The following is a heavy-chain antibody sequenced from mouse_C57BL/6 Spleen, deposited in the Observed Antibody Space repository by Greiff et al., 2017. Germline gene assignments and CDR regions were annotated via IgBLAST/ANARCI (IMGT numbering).Heavy chain of an antibody. D-gene: IGHD4-1*01. V-gene: IGHV1-62-2*01. J-gene: IGHJ2*01. CDR3: ARHGPNLDVAPYYFDY. CDR1: GYTFTEYT. Sequence: QVQLQQSGAELVKPGASVKLSCKASGYTFTEYTIHWVKQRSGQGLEWIGWFYPGSGSIKYNEKFKDKATLTADKSSSTVYMELSSLTSEDSAVYVWARHGPNLDVAPYYFDYWGQGTTLTVST. CDR2: FYPGSGSI.